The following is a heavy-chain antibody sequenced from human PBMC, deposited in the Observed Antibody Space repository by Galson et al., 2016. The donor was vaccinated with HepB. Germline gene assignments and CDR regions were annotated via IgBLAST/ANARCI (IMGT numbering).Heavy chain of an antibody. CDR2: MFTSGNS. Sequence: TLSLTCTVSGGSISSGSYFCNRIRQPAGKGLEWIGSMFTSGNSNYNPSLKSRVTISLDTSKNQFFLKMSSVTAADTAVYYCAVWFGDVNYWGQGILVTVSS. CDR3: AVWFGDVNY. CDR1: GGSISSGSYF. D-gene: IGHD3-10*01. V-gene: IGHV4-61*02. J-gene: IGHJ4*02.